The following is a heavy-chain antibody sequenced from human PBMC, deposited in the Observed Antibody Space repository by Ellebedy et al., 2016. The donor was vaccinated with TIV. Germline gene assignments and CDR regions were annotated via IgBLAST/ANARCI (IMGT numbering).Heavy chain of an antibody. CDR2: VSYDGTNK. CDR1: GFTFDTYG. D-gene: IGHD4-11*01. Sequence: GESLKISCVASGFTFDTYGMHWVRQAPGKGLEWVALVSYDGTNKFYAESGKGRFTISRDNSNNTLYLEMNSLRSEDTAVYYCARLQMDGDSFDYWGQGTLVTVSS. V-gene: IGHV3-30*03. J-gene: IGHJ4*02. CDR3: ARLQMDGDSFDY.